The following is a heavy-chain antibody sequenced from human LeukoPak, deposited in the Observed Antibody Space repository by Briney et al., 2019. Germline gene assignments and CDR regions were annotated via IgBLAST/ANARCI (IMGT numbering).Heavy chain of an antibody. CDR3: ARGPYYYDISGSPRGDY. CDR2: IWYDGTNK. D-gene: IGHD3-22*01. V-gene: IGHV3-33*08. Sequence: PGGSLRLSCAASAFTFSSYAMNWVRQAPGKGLEWVALIWYDGTNKYYADSVKGRFTISRDSSKNTLYLQMNNLRAEDTAVYYCARGPYYYDISGSPRGDYWGQGTLVTVSS. J-gene: IGHJ4*02. CDR1: AFTFSSYA.